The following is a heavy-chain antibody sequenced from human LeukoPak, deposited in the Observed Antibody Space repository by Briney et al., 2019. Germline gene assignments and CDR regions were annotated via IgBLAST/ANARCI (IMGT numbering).Heavy chain of an antibody. CDR2: ISWNSGSI. Sequence: GRSLRLSCAASGFTFDDYAMHWVRQAPGKGLEWVSGISWNSGSIGYADSVKGRFTISRDNAKNSLYLQMNSLRAEDTALYYCAKAGSNCSGGSCYSYWYFDLWGRGTLVTVSS. CDR1: GFTFDDYA. V-gene: IGHV3-9*01. D-gene: IGHD2-15*01. CDR3: AKAGSNCSGGSCYSYWYFDL. J-gene: IGHJ2*01.